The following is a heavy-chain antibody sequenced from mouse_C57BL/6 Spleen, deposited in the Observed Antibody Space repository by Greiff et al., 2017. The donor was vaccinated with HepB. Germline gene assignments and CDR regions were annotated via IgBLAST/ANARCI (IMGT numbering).Heavy chain of an antibody. CDR2: IYPGDGDT. CDR1: GYAFSSYW. D-gene: IGHD1-2*01. CDR3: ARPLHYYVFSYYAMDY. V-gene: IGHV1-80*01. J-gene: IGHJ4*01. Sequence: QVQLKQSGAELVKPGASVKISCKASGYAFSSYWMNWVKQRPGKGLEWIGQIYPGDGDTNYNGKLKGKATLTADKSSSTAYMQISSLTSEDSAGYFCARPLHYYVFSYYAMDYWGQGTSVTVSS.